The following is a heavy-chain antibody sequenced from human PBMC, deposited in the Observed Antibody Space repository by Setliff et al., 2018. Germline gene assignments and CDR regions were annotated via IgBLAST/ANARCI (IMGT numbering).Heavy chain of an antibody. J-gene: IGHJ6*03. CDR2: IYIGGSA. CDR3: AREQWLDPPGYYYMDV. CDR1: GGSISSYY. D-gene: IGHD6-19*01. Sequence: PSETLSLTCTVSGGSISSYYWIWIRQPAGKGLEWIGHIYIGGSANYNPSLKSRVTMSIDTSKNQFSLKLNSVTAADMAVYYCAREQWLDPPGYYYMDVWAKGTTVTVS. V-gene: IGHV4-4*07.